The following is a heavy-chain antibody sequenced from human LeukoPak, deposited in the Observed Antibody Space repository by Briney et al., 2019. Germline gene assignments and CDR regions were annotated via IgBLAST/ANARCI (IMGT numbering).Heavy chain of an antibody. Sequence: SETLSLTCAVSGGPIYSSSYYWSWIRQPAGKGLEWIGRIYTSGSTNYNPSLKSRVTMSVDTSKNQFSLKLSSVTAADTAVYYCARASRLMTVDYWGQGTLVTVSS. CDR1: GGPIYSSSYY. CDR3: ARASRLMTVDY. J-gene: IGHJ4*02. V-gene: IGHV4-61*02. CDR2: IYTSGST. D-gene: IGHD6-25*01.